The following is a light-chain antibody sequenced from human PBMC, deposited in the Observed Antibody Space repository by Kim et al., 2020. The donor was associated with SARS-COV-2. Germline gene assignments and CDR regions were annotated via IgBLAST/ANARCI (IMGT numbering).Light chain of an antibody. CDR3: QAWDSSTEVV. Sequence: SSELTQPPSVSVSPGQTASITCPGDKLGDKYACWYQQKPGQSPVLVIYQDSKRPSGIPERFSGSNSGNTATLTISGTQAMDEADYYCQAWDSSTEVVFGGGTQLTVL. CDR2: QDS. J-gene: IGLJ2*01. CDR1: KLGDKY. V-gene: IGLV3-1*01.